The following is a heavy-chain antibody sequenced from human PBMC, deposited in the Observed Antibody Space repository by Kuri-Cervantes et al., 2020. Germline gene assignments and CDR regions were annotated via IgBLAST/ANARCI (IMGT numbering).Heavy chain of an antibody. CDR3: ARAVGWSTEYYFDY. J-gene: IGHJ4*02. CDR2: IYYSGST. CDR1: GGSISSYY. D-gene: IGHD6-19*01. V-gene: IGHV4-59*01. Sequence: GSLRLPCTVSGGSISSYYWSWIRQPPGKGLEWIGYIYYSGSTNYNPSLKSRVTISVDTSKNQFSLKLSSVTAADTAVYYCARAVGWSTEYYFDYWGQGTLVTVSS.